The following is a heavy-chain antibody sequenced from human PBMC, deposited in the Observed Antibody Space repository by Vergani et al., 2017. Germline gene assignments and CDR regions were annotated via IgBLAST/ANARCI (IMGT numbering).Heavy chain of an antibody. V-gene: IGHV3-21*02. CDR1: GFSFSSYS. Sequence: EVQLVESGGGLVKPGGSLRLSCAASGFSFSSYSMNWVRQAPGKGLEWVASISGSSSYVFYRDAVEGRFTITRDNAKKSVYLQLNSLRAEDTAMYFCARGVWDCTHIRCSPPSYWGKGTQVTVSS. D-gene: IGHD2-8*01. J-gene: IGHJ4*02. CDR2: ISGSSSYV. CDR3: ARGVWDCTHIRCSPPSY.